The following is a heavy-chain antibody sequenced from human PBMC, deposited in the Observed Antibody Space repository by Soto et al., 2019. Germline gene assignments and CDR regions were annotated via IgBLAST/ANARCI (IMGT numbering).Heavy chain of an antibody. V-gene: IGHV1-2*02. CDR1: GYTFTTYY. Sequence: QVQLVQSGAEVKNPGASVKISCKTSGYTFTTYYVHWVRQTPGQGLEWIGWVSPRRGNTKYSQRFQGRVTMTSDTSVTTAYMELTRLTSDDTAMYYCARIEGSASTPGDWGQGTLVAVSS. CDR2: VSPRRGNT. J-gene: IGHJ1*01. CDR3: ARIEGSASTPGD. D-gene: IGHD2-2*01.